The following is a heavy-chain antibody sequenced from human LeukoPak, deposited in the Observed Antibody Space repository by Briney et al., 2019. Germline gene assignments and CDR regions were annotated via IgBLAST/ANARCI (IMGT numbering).Heavy chain of an antibody. CDR2: IISSSSYI. J-gene: IGHJ4*02. CDR3: ASDTGDSYGS. D-gene: IGHD5-18*01. Sequence: GGSLLLSCAASGFTFRSYSMKGGRQAPGKGREWVSSIISSSSYINYADSVKGRFTISRDNAKNSLYLQMNSLRAEDTAVYYCASDTGDSYGSWGQGTLVTVSS. V-gene: IGHV3-21*01. CDR1: GFTFRSYS.